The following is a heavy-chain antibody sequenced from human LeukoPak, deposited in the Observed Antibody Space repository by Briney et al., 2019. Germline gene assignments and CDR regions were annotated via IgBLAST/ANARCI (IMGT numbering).Heavy chain of an antibody. CDR3: ARLHLPAHEGAFDI. CDR2: INHSGST. D-gene: IGHD1-14*01. J-gene: IGHJ3*02. Sequence: PSETLSLTCAVYGGSFSGYYWSWIRQPPGKGLEWIGEINHSGSTNYNPSLKSRVTISVDTSKNQFSLKLSSVTAADTAVYYCARLHLPAHEGAFDIWGRGTMVTVSS. V-gene: IGHV4-34*01. CDR1: GGSFSGYY.